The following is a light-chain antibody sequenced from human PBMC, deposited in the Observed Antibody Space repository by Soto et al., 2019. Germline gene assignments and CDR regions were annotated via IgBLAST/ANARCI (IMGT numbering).Light chain of an antibody. CDR2: AAS. Sequence: DIQMTQAPSSVSASVGDRVTITCRASQGIGSWLAWYQQKPGKAPKLLIYAASSLQSGVPSRFTGSGSGTDFTLTISSLQTDDFSTHYCQQYHSYWTFGQGTQVNI. V-gene: IGKV1D-16*01. J-gene: IGKJ1*01. CDR1: QGIGSW. CDR3: QQYHSYWT.